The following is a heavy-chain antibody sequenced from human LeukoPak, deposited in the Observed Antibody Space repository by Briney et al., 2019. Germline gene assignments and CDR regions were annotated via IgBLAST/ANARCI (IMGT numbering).Heavy chain of an antibody. Sequence: SETLSLTCTVSGGSISSYYWSWIRQPPGKGLEWIGYIHYSGNTNYNPSLKSRVTISIDTSKNQFSPKLSSVTPADTAMYFCATVIGDGFSEYWGQGTLVTVSS. V-gene: IGHV4-59*01. J-gene: IGHJ4*02. CDR3: ATVIGDGFSEY. CDR2: IHYSGNT. D-gene: IGHD1-26*01. CDR1: GGSISSYY.